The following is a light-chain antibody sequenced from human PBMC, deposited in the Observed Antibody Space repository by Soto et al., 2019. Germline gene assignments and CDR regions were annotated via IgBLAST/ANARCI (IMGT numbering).Light chain of an antibody. Sequence: QSVLTQPPSASGSPGQSVTISCTGTKNDIGVYDFVSWYQHLPGKAPRLIIYEVVQRPSGVPDRFSGSKSGNTASLPVSGLQAADEADYFCKSYAGSNTHGLGSGTKV. J-gene: IGLJ1*01. CDR3: KSYAGSNTHG. CDR1: KNDIGVYDF. V-gene: IGLV2-8*01. CDR2: EVV.